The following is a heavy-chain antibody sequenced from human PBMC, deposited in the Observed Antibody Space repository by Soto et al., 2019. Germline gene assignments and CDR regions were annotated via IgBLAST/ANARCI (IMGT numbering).Heavy chain of an antibody. CDR1: GGSISTGDYS. Sequence: SETLSLTCTVSGGSISTGDYSWSWVRQSPGKGLEWIGHIYNSGITYYNPSLKSRVMISVDTSRNQFSLKLSSVTAADTAVYYCARGRRDYSKYYYYYYYMDVWGKGTTVTVSS. CDR3: ARGRRDYSKYYYYYYYMDV. V-gene: IGHV4-30-4*01. CDR2: IYNSGIT. D-gene: IGHD4-4*01. J-gene: IGHJ6*03.